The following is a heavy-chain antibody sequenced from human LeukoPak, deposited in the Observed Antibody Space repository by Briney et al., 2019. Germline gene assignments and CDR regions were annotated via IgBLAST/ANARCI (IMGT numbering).Heavy chain of an antibody. V-gene: IGHV3-7*01. CDR1: GFTFRSYW. J-gene: IGHJ4*02. Sequence: GGSLRLSCAASGFTFRSYWMSWVRQAPGKGLEWVGNIKQNGSEKYYVDSVKGRFTISRDNAKNSLFLQMNRLRAEDTAVYYCARDDWNTPDFWGQGTLVTVSS. CDR3: ARDDWNTPDF. D-gene: IGHD1/OR15-1a*01. CDR2: IKQNGSEK.